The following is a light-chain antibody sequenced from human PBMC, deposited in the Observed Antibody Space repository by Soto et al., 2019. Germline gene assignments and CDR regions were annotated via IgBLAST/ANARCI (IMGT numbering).Light chain of an antibody. V-gene: IGKV3-20*01. CDR1: QTIASRY. CDR2: RTF. Sequence: VLTQSPGTLSLSPGERATLSCRASQTIASRYLAWYQHQPGQAPRLLIYRTFARAPGIPDRFSGCGSVTDFTLSLSRLEREDFAVYYCQQYDTSPLTFGQETRL. CDR3: QQYDTSPLT. J-gene: IGKJ5*01.